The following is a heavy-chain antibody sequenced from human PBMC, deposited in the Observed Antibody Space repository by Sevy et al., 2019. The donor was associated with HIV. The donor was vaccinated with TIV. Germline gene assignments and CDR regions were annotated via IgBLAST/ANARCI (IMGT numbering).Heavy chain of an antibody. J-gene: IGHJ4*02. CDR2: ISYDGSNK. D-gene: IGHD2-15*01. CDR3: AKDFTRFCGSCYVDY. CDR1: GFTFSSYG. Sequence: GGSLRLSCAASGFTFSSYGMHWVRQAPGKGLEWVAVISYDGSNKYYADSVKGRFTISRDNSKNTLYLQMNSLRAEDTAVYYCAKDFTRFCGSCYVDYWRQGTLVTVSS. V-gene: IGHV3-30*18.